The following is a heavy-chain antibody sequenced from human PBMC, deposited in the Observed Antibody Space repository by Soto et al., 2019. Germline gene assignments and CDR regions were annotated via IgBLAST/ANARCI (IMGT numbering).Heavy chain of an antibody. CDR3: ARKDKSGYFNWFDP. CDR1: GYRFTSYW. D-gene: IGHD3-22*01. V-gene: IGHV5-51*01. J-gene: IGHJ5*02. Sequence: VESLKISCRTSGYRFTSYWIAWVRHMPGKGMEWMGIIFPSHSATRYSPSFQGQVTISADRSNSTVFLQWASLKASDTAVYFCARKDKSGYFNWFDPWGQGTLVTVSS. CDR2: IFPSHSAT.